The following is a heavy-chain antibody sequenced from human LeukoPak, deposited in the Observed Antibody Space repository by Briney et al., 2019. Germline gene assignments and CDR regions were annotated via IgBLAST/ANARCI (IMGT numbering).Heavy chain of an antibody. CDR2: INHSGST. V-gene: IGHV4-34*01. Sequence: SSETLSLTCAVYGGSFSGYYWSWIRQPPGKGLEWIGEINHSGSTNYNPSLKSRVTISVDTSKNQFSLKLSSVTAADTAVYYCARAEQWLPHDAFGIWGQGTMVTVSS. J-gene: IGHJ3*02. CDR3: ARAEQWLPHDAFGI. D-gene: IGHD6-19*01. CDR1: GGSFSGYY.